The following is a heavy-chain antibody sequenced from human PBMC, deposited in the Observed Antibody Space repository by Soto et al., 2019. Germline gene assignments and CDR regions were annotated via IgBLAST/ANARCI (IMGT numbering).Heavy chain of an antibody. CDR2: ISYSGST. CDR1: GGSISSGGYY. V-gene: IGHV4-30-4*01. CDR3: ARSQTTVTSYDY. J-gene: IGHJ4*02. D-gene: IGHD4-17*01. Sequence: PSETLSLTCTVSGGSISSGGYYWLWIRQHPGTGLEWIGHISYSGSTYYNPSLKSRVTISVDRSKNQFSLKLSSVTAADTAVYYCARSQTTVTSYDYWGQGTLVT.